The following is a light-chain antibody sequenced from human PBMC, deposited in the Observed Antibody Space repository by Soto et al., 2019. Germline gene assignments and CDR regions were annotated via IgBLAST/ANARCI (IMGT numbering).Light chain of an antibody. CDR2: DVS. CDR1: SSDVGAYDY. Sequence: QSVLSQPASVSGSPGQSITISCTGTSSDVGAYDYVSWYQQHPAKAPNLMIYDVSKRPSGVPDRFSGSKSGNTASLTISGLQAEDEGDYYCCSYTNSAYVFGTGTKVTDL. CDR3: CSYTNSAYV. V-gene: IGLV2-14*03. J-gene: IGLJ1*01.